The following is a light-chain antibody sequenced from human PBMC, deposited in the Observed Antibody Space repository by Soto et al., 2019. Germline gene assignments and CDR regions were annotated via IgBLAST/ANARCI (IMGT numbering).Light chain of an antibody. V-gene: IGKV1-16*02. CDR2: GAS. CDR3: QQYNSYPLT. CDR1: QGIGNY. J-gene: IGKJ4*01. Sequence: DIQMTQSPSSLSASVGDRVTITCRASQGIGNYLAWFQQKPGKAPKSLIYGASSLQSGVPSKFSVSGSGTDFTLTISSLQTEDFATYYCQQYNSYPLTFGGGTKVEIK.